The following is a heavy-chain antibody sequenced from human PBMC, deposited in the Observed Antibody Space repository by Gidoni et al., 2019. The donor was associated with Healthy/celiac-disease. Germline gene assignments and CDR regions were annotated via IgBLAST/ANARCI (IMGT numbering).Heavy chain of an antibody. J-gene: IGHJ5*02. Sequence: QVQLQESGPGLVKPSETLSLTCTVSGCSISSYYWSWIRQPPGKGLEWIGYIYYSGSTNYNPSLKSRVTISVDTSKNQFSLKLSSVTAADTAVYYCARQVVPAAITGNWFDPWGQGTLVTVSS. D-gene: IGHD2-2*02. CDR1: GCSISSYY. V-gene: IGHV4-59*08. CDR2: IYYSGST. CDR3: ARQVVPAAITGNWFDP.